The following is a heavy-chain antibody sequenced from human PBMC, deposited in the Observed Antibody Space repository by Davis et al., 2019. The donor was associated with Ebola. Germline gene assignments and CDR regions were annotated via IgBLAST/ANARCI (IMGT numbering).Heavy chain of an antibody. Sequence: GGSLRLSCAASGFTFSSYSMNWVRQAPGKGLEWVSGISWNGGSIVYADSVKGRFTTSRDNARNSLYLHMNSLRAEDTALYYCAKAYSSSWYWAPDYWGQGTLVTVSS. CDR3: AKAYSSSWYWAPDY. J-gene: IGHJ4*02. CDR1: GFTFSSYS. V-gene: IGHV3-9*01. CDR2: ISWNGGSI. D-gene: IGHD6-13*01.